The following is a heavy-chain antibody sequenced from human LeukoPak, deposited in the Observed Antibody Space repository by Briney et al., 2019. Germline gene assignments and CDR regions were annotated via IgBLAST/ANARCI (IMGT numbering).Heavy chain of an antibody. J-gene: IGHJ4*02. V-gene: IGHV1-69*13. CDR2: IIPIFGTA. Sequence: ASVKVSCKASGGTFSSYAISWVRQAPGQGLEWLGGIIPIFGTANYAQKFQGRVTITADESTSTAYMELSSLRSEDTAVYYCARVTYYDSSGAIDHWGQGTLVTVSS. D-gene: IGHD3-22*01. CDR1: GGTFSSYA. CDR3: ARVTYYDSSGAIDH.